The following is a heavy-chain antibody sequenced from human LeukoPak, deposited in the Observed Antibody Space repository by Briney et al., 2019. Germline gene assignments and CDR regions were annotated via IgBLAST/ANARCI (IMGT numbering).Heavy chain of an antibody. Sequence: SETLSLTCAVCGGSISTRNWWSRVRQPPGKGLEWIGQIYHSGSTNYNQSIKRRVTISVDQSKNQFSLKLSSVTAADTAVYYCARSGASYWCDYWGQGTPVTVSS. V-gene: IGHV4-4*02. CDR3: ARSGASYWCDY. CDR1: GGSISTRNW. J-gene: IGHJ4*02. D-gene: IGHD1-26*01. CDR2: IYHSGST.